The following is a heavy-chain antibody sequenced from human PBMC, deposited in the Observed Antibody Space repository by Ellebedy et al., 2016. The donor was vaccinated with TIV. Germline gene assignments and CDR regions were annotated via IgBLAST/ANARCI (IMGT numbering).Heavy chain of an antibody. CDR3: ARSFYDNYAFDH. D-gene: IGHD5/OR15-5a*01. CDR2: VSSDGGSA. Sequence: GESLKISCTASGFIFSNYVMHWFRQAPGRGLEWVAAVSSDGGSAYYPQPVRGRFRISRDNSKNTVSLEVEILRREDTSVYFCARSFYDNYAFDHWGQGTGVTVPS. CDR1: GFIFSNYV. V-gene: IGHV3-30-3*01. J-gene: IGHJ4*02.